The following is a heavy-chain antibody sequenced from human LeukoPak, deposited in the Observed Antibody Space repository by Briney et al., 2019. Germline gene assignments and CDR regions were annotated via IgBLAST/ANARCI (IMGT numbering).Heavy chain of an antibody. J-gene: IGHJ4*02. CDR3: AKIIPAAGCDH. V-gene: IGHV3-30-3*02. CDR1: GFTFSSYA. CDR2: ISYDGSNK. Sequence: GGSLRLSCAASGFTFSSYAMHWVRQAPGKGLEWVAVISYDGSNKYYADSVKGRFTISRDNSKNTLYLQMNSLRPEDTAIYYCAKIIPAAGCDHWGQGTLVTVSS. D-gene: IGHD6-13*01.